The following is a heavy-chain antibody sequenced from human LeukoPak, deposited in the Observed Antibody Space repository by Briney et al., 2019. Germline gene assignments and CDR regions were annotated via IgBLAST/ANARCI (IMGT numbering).Heavy chain of an antibody. CDR1: GYTFTSYY. V-gene: IGHV1-46*01. D-gene: IGHD1-26*01. Sequence: GASVKVSCKASGYTFTSYYIHWVRQVPGQGLEWMGIINPSGGRTSYTQKFQGRVTMTRDTSTSTVYMELSSLRSEDTAVYYCARDGRSGSYSPYWGQGTLVTVSS. J-gene: IGHJ4*02. CDR3: ARDGRSGSYSPY. CDR2: INPSGGRT.